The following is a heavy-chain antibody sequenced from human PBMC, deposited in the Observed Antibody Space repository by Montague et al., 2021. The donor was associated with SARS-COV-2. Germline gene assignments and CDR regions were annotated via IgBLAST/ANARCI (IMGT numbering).Heavy chain of an antibody. CDR3: AGSYYYGSGTYVYNYYMDV. J-gene: IGHJ6*03. CDR2: ISYSGRT. CDR1: GGSVSSSPYY. V-gene: IGHV4-39*01. D-gene: IGHD3-10*01. Sequence: SETLSLTCTVSGGSVSSSPYYWGWIRQPPGRGLEWVGSISYSGRTYFSPSLKSRLTISVDSSENQFSLRLSSVTAADTAVYYGAGSYYYGSGTYVYNYYMDVWGKGTTVTVSS.